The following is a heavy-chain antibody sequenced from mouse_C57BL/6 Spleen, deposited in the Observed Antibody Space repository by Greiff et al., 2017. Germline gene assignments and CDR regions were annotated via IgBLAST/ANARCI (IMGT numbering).Heavy chain of an antibody. CDR2: MWWDDDK. Sequence: VTLKVSGPGILQPTPTLSLTCSFSGFSLSTFGMGVGWIRQPSGKGLEWLAHMWWDDDKYYNPALKSRLTISKDTSKNQVFLKIANVDTADTATYYCARSPGTGYAMDYWGQGTSVTVSS. J-gene: IGHJ4*01. D-gene: IGHD4-1*01. V-gene: IGHV8-8*01. CDR1: GFSLSTFGMG. CDR3: ARSPGTGYAMDY.